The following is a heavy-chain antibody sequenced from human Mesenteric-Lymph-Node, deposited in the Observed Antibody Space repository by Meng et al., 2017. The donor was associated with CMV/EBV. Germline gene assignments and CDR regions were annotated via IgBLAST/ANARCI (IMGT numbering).Heavy chain of an antibody. V-gene: IGHV3-23*01. CDR2: IGVSASVT. J-gene: IGHJ4*02. Sequence: GGSLRLSCVASGFTFSTYAMGWVRQVPGEGLEWVSVIGVSASVTYYADSVKGRFTISRDNAKNTLYLQMNSLRAEDTAVYYCAREGEQWLVSPYYFDYWGQGTLVTVSS. CDR3: AREGEQWLVSPYYFDY. CDR1: GFTFSTYA. D-gene: IGHD6-19*01.